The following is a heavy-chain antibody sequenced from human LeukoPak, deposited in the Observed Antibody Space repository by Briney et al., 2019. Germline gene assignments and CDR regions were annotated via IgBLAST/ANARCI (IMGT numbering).Heavy chain of an antibody. V-gene: IGHV4-59*01. CDR3: ARGGSNYDLLTGSYYFDF. D-gene: IGHD3-9*01. CDR2: IYYNGRTT. J-gene: IGHJ4*02. CDR1: GGSMSSYY. Sequence: PSETLSLTCTVSGGSMSSYYWSWIRQSPGKGLEWIGYIYYNGRTTNYNPSLKSRVTMSVDTSKNQFSLKLTSVTAADTAVYYCARGGSNYDLLTGSYYFDFWGQGTLVTVSS.